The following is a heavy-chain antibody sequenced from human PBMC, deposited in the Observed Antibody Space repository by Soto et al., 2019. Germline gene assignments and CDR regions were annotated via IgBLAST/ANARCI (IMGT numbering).Heavy chain of an antibody. CDR1: GASSSGGGYF. Sequence: LDLTCIVSGASSSGGGYFRRWIPQHPGKGLEWIGHIYYNGSTYYNPSLKSRLTISVDTSKNQFSLKLSSVTAADTAVYYCARGGRIAARPRPYYYGMDVWGQGTTVTVAS. CDR3: ARGGRIAARPRPYYYGMDV. V-gene: IGHV4-31*03. J-gene: IGHJ6*02. D-gene: IGHD6-6*01. CDR2: IYYNGST.